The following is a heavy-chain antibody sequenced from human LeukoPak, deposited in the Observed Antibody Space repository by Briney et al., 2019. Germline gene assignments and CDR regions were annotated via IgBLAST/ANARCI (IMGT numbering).Heavy chain of an antibody. CDR3: ARTLQKYYYDSSGHLDY. CDR2: ISAYNGNT. V-gene: IGHV1-18*01. D-gene: IGHD3-22*01. J-gene: IGHJ4*02. Sequence: ASVKVSCKASGYTFTSYGISWVRQAPGQGLEWMGWISAYNGNTNYAQKLQGRVIMTTDTSTSTAYMELRSLRSDDTAVYYCARTLQKYYYDSSGHLDYWGQGTLVTVSS. CDR1: GYTFTSYG.